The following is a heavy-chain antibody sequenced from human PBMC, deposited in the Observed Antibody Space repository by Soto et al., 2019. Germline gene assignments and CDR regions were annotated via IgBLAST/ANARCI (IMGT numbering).Heavy chain of an antibody. V-gene: IGHV5-10-1*01. CDR1: GDSFSSHW. J-gene: IGHJ3*02. CDR2: IDPSDSYT. CDR3: ARPSRFLEDAFDI. Sequence: PGESLKISCKGSGDSFSSHWISWVRQRPGKGLEWMGRIDPSDSYTNYSPSFQGHVTISADKSISTAYLQWSSLKASDTAIYYCARPSRFLEDAFDIWGQGTLVTVSS. D-gene: IGHD3-3*01.